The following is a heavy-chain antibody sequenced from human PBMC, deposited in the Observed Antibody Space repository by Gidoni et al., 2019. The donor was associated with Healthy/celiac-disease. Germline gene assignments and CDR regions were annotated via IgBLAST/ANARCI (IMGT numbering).Heavy chain of an antibody. CDR2: IKPSGGST. J-gene: IGHJ3*02. CDR1: GYTLTSYY. CDR3: ARDPINWILSPDAFDI. D-gene: IGHD1-20*01. Sequence: QVQLVQSGAEVKKPGASVKASCKAYGYTLTSYYMHCVRQTHGPGLEWMGIIKPSGGSTSYDQNFQGRVTMTRDTSTSTVYMELSSLRSEDTAVYYCARDPINWILSPDAFDIWGQGTMVTVSS. V-gene: IGHV1-46*01.